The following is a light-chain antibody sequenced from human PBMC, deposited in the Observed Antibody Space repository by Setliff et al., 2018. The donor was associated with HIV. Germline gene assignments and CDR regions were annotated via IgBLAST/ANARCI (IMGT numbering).Light chain of an antibody. CDR3: SSYTISSTLG. CDR2: EVS. CDR1: SSDVGGYNY. V-gene: IGLV2-14*01. Sequence: QSVLTQPASVSGSPGQSITISCTGTSSDVGGYNYVSWYQQHPGQAPKLIIYEVSNRPSGVSDRFSGSKSGNTASLTISGLQAEDEADYYCSSYTISSTLGFGTGTKVTVL. J-gene: IGLJ1*01.